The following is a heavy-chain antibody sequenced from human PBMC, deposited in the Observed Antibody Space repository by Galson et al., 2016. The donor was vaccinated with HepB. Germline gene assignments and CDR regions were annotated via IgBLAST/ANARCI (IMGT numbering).Heavy chain of an antibody. D-gene: IGHD3/OR15-3a*01. CDR3: VRNRNWTYDY. V-gene: IGHV3-72*01. Sequence: SPRLSCAASGFTFSEYFIDRVRPIPRKGLEWVGRSRNRAKDYSTEYAASVRGRFIISRDDSGSAVLLQMNTLKTEDTAVYYCVRNRNWTYDYWGRGTLVTVSS. CDR2: SRNRAKDYST. J-gene: IGHJ4*02. CDR1: GFTFSEYF.